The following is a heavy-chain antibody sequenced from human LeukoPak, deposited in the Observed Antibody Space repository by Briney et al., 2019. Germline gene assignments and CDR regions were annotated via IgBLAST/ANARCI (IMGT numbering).Heavy chain of an antibody. CDR3: ARGQSGSNNWFDS. CDR1: GFTFSTYG. D-gene: IGHD5-24*01. J-gene: IGHJ5*01. CDR2: IIGSSSII. V-gene: IGHV3-48*02. Sequence: PGGSLRLSCAASGFTFSTYGMNWVRQAPGKGLEWVSYIIGSSSIIHYADSVQGRFTISRDNAKNSLYRQMNSLRDEDTAVYYCARGQSGSNNWFDSWGHGSLSTVSS.